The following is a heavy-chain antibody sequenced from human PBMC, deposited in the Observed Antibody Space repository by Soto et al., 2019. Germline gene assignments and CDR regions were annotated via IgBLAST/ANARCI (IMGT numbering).Heavy chain of an antibody. Sequence: PSETLSLTCTVSGGSISSGGYYWSWIRQHPGKGLEWIGYIYHSGSTYYNPSLKSRVTISVDTSKNQFSLKLSSVTAADTAVYYCASFRLGVVVPAAQGLIWGQGTLVTVSS. V-gene: IGHV4-31*03. CDR2: IYHSGST. D-gene: IGHD2-2*01. J-gene: IGHJ4*02. CDR1: GGSISSGGYY. CDR3: ASFRLGVVVPAAQGLI.